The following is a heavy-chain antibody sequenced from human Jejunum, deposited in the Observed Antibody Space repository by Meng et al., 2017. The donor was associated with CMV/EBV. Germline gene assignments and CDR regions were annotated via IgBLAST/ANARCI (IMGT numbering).Heavy chain of an antibody. CDR3: ARDSTSPGRWGS. J-gene: IGHJ5*02. Sequence: AVSGVPVSTNYMSWVRQAPGKGLEWVSVIYPDGTTYYADSVKGRFTISRDNFKNMLYLQMNSLRAEDTALYYCARDSTSPGRWGSWGQGTLVTVSS. CDR2: IYPDGTT. CDR1: GVPVSTNY. D-gene: IGHD1-26*01. V-gene: IGHV3-53*01.